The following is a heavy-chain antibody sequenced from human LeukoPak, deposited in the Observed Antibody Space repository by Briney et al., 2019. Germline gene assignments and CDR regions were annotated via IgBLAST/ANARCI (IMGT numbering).Heavy chain of an antibody. D-gene: IGHD6-19*01. CDR1: GGPMSSSDYY. CDR3: ARVARFALPVVGSGDY. J-gene: IGHJ4*02. Sequence: SETLSLTCSVSGGPMSSSDYYWRWIRQPPGKGLEWNGTMFYNGATKSNPSLSSRVTMSIDPSKNQFSLKLRSVTAADTAVYYRARVARFALPVVGSGDYWGQGTLVTVSS. CDR2: MFYNGAT. V-gene: IGHV4-39*07.